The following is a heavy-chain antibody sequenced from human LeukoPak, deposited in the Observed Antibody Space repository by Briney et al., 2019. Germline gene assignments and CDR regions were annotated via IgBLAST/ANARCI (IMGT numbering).Heavy chain of an antibody. J-gene: IGHJ4*02. V-gene: IGHV3-74*01. Sequence: PGGSLRLSCAASGFTFSSYWMHWVRQAPGKGLVWVSRINSDGSSTSYADSVKGRFTISGDNAKNTLYLQMNSLRAEDTAVYYCARELQDSSGYFDYWGQGTLVTVSS. CDR3: ARELQDSSGYFDY. D-gene: IGHD3-22*01. CDR2: INSDGSST. CDR1: GFTFSSYW.